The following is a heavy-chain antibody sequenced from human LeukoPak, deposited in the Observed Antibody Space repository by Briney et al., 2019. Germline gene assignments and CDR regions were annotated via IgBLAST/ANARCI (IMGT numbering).Heavy chain of an antibody. D-gene: IGHD6-6*01. V-gene: IGHV5-51*01. J-gene: IGHJ4*02. Sequence: GESLKISCKGSGYSFTSYWIGWVRQTPGKGLEWMGIIYPGDSDTRYSPSFQGQVTISADKSISAAYLQWRSLKASDTAMYYCARQDIAPRPFDYWGQGTLVTVSS. CDR2: IYPGDSDT. CDR3: ARQDIAPRPFDY. CDR1: GYSFTSYW.